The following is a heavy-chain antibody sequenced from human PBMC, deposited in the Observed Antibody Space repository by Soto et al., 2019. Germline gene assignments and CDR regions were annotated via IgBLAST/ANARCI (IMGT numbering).Heavy chain of an antibody. CDR1: GFTFSNAW. CDR3: TTLAGGYWP. D-gene: IGHD2-15*01. CDR2: IKSKTDGGTT. Sequence: GGSLRLSCAASGFTFSNAWMNWVRQAPGKGLEWVARIKSKTDGGTTDYAAPVKGRFTISGDDSKNTLYLQMNSLKTEDTAVYYCTTLAGGYWPWGQGTLVTVSS. J-gene: IGHJ5*02. V-gene: IGHV3-15*07.